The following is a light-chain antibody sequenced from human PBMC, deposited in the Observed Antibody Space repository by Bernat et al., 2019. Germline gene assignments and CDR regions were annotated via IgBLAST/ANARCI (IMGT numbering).Light chain of an antibody. CDR2: AAS. J-gene: IGKJ5*01. Sequence: DIVLTQSPGTLSLSPGEIATLSCRSGQTILISSIAWYQQNPGQAPRLLIYAASTMATGVPDRFSGSGSGTDFTLTISRLEAEDFAVYYCKNYDTSPDSREITFGKGTRLEIE. V-gene: IGKV3-20*01. CDR1: QTILISS. CDR3: KNYDTSPDSREIT.